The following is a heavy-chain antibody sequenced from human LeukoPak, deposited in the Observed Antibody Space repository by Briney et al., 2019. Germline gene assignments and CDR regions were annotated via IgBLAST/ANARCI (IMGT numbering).Heavy chain of an antibody. CDR2: INWNSGSI. CDR3: AKGRGYSYGYLADY. V-gene: IGHV3-9*01. Sequence: PGGSLRLSCEAFGFTFSSFAMHWVRQAPGKGLEWVSGINWNSGSIGYADSVKGRFTISRDNAKNSLYLQMNSLRAEDTALYYCAKGRGYSYGYLADYWGQGTLVTVSS. D-gene: IGHD5-18*01. CDR1: GFTFSSFA. J-gene: IGHJ4*02.